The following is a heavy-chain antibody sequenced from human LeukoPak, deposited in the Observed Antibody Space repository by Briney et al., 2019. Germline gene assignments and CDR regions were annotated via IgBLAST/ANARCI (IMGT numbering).Heavy chain of an antibody. V-gene: IGHV3-23*01. CDR3: AKGGFDWFGDDY. CDR2: ISGSGGST. CDR1: GFTFSSYG. D-gene: IGHD3-10*01. J-gene: IGHJ4*02. Sequence: GGTLRLSCAASGFTFSSYGMSWVRQAPGKGLEWVSAISGSGGSTYYADSVKGRFTISRDNSKNTLYLQMNSLRAEDTAVYYCAKGGFDWFGDDYWGLGTLVTVSS.